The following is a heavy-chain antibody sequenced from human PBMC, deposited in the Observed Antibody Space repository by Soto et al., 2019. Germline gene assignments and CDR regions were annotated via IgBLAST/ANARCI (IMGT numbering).Heavy chain of an antibody. CDR1: DFIFSNAW. V-gene: IGHV3-15*07. D-gene: IGHD2-15*01. Sequence: EVQLVESGGGLVKPGGSLRLSCAASDFIFSNAWVNWVRQAPGKGLEWVGRIKSQADGGKVAYGAPVKDRFSISRDDAKNTVHVQMNSVKADDTGMSYCTTDVGSGGICYTCYGLDVWGQGTTVTVSS. CDR3: TTDVGSGGICYTCYGLDV. CDR2: IKSQADGGKV. J-gene: IGHJ6*02.